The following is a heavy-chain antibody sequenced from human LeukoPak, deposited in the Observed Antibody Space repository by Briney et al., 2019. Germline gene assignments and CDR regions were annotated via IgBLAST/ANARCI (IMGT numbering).Heavy chain of an antibody. CDR2: VSFGGDT. V-gene: IGHV4-39*07. CDR1: GASISSSRSY. Sequence: SETLSLTCTVSGASISSSRSYGAWIRQPPGKGLEWIASVSFGGDTYYNPSLKSRVTISIDTPKNQVSLRVTSVTAADTAVYFCARTGFGRDYYGMDVWGQGTTVTVSS. D-gene: IGHD3-16*01. CDR3: ARTGFGRDYYGMDV. J-gene: IGHJ6*02.